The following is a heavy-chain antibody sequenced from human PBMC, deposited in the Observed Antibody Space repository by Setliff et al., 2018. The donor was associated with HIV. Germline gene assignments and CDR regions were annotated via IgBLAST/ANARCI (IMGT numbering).Heavy chain of an antibody. J-gene: IGHJ4*02. CDR3: AGSMVATGFDY. CDR1: GYTFTSYG. D-gene: IGHD5-12*01. V-gene: IGHV1-69*06. Sequence: GASVKVSCKASGYTFTSYGVSWVRQAPGQGLEWMGRIIPIFGTASYAQKFQGRVTITADKSTSTAYMELSSLRSEDTAVYYCAGSMVATGFDYWGQGTLVTVST. CDR2: IIPIFGTA.